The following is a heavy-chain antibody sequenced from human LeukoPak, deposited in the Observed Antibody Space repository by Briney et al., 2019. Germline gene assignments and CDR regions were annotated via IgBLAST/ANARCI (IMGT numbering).Heavy chain of an antibody. Sequence: GGSLRLSCAASGFTFSSYAMSWVRQAPGKGLEWVSAISGSGGSTYYADSVKGRFTISRDNSKNTLYLQMNSLRAEDTAVYYCAKVPFVGYDSAVFFDYWGQGTLVTVSS. CDR1: GFTFSSYA. CDR3: AKVPFVGYDSAVFFDY. D-gene: IGHD5-12*01. J-gene: IGHJ4*02. CDR2: ISGSGGST. V-gene: IGHV3-23*01.